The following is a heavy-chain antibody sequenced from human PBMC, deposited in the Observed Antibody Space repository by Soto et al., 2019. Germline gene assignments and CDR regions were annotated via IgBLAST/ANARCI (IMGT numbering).Heavy chain of an antibody. CDR3: ARTTAYDFWSGYCYFDY. CDR1: GGSISSGGYY. J-gene: IGHJ4*02. D-gene: IGHD3-3*01. CDR2: IYYSGST. Sequence: SETLSLTCTVSGGSISSGGYYWSWIRQHPGKGLEWIGYIYYSGSTYYNPSLKSRVTISVDTSKNQFSLKLSSVTAADTAVYYCARTTAYDFWSGYCYFDYWGQGTLVTVSS. V-gene: IGHV4-31*03.